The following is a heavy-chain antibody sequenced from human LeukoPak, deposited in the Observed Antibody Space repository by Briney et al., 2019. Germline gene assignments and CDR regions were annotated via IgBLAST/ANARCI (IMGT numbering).Heavy chain of an antibody. D-gene: IGHD3-10*01. V-gene: IGHV4-30-2*01. Sequence: SQTLSLTCTVSGGSISSGGYYWSWIRQPPGKGLEWIGYIYHSGSTYYNPSLKSRVTISVDRSKNQFSLKLSSVTAADTAVYYCARGEYYGSGYYFDYWGQGTLVTVSS. CDR2: IYHSGST. CDR3: ARGEYYGSGYYFDY. J-gene: IGHJ4*02. CDR1: GGSISSGGYY.